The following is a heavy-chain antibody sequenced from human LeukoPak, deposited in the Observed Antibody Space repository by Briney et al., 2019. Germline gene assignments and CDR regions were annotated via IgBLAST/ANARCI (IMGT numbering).Heavy chain of an antibody. J-gene: IGHJ6*03. CDR1: GYTFTGYY. CDR3: ARDGPYYDFWSGYYRYYYYMDV. CDR2: INPNSGGT. Sequence: ASVKVSCKASGYTFTGYYMHWVRQAPGQGLEWMGWINPNSGGTNYAQKFQGRVTMTRDTSISTAYMELSRLRSDDTAVYYCARDGPYYDFWSGYYRYYYYMDVWGKGTTVTVSS. D-gene: IGHD3-3*01. V-gene: IGHV1-2*02.